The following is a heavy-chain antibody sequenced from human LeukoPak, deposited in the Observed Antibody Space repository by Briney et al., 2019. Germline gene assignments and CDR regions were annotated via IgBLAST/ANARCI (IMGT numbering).Heavy chain of an antibody. CDR2: ISGSGGST. Sequence: GGSLRLSCAASGFTFSSYAMSWVRQAPGKGLEWVSVISGSGGSTYYADSVKGRFTISRDNSKNTVYLQMNSLRAEDTAVYYCAKDTGGLDSSSWYEYWDYWGQGTLVTVSS. CDR1: GFTFSSYA. J-gene: IGHJ4*02. V-gene: IGHV3-23*01. CDR3: AKDTGGLDSSSWYEYWDY. D-gene: IGHD6-13*01.